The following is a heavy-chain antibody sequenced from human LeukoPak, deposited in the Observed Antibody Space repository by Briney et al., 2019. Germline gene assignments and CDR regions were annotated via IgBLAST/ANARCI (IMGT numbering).Heavy chain of an antibody. CDR2: ICDSGST. V-gene: IGHV4-59*01. CDR1: GGSTSSYY. CDR3: TKGGRRDILTY. D-gene: IGHD3-9*01. Sequence: SETLSLTCTVSGGSTSSYYWSWIRQPPGKGLEWIGYICDSGSTNYNPSLKSRVTISVDTSKNQFSLKLTSVTAADTAVYYCTKGGRRDILTYWGQGILVTVSP. J-gene: IGHJ4*02.